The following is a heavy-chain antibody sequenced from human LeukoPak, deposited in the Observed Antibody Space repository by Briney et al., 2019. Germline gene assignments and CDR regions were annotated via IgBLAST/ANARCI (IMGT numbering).Heavy chain of an antibody. D-gene: IGHD2-2*01. CDR2: IYYSGST. J-gene: IGHJ5*02. CDR3: ARVVVPAENWFDP. V-gene: IGHV4-61*01. Sequence: ASETLSLTCTVSGGSVSSGSYYWSWIRQPPGKGLEWIVYIYYSGSTNYNPSLKSRVTISVDTSKNQFSLKLSSVTAADTAVYYCARVVVPAENWFDPWGQGTLVTVSS. CDR1: GGSVSSGSYY.